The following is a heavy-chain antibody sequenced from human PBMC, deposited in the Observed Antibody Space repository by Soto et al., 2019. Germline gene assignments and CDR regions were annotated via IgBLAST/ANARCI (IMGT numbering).Heavy chain of an antibody. CDR3: ARCIYNGSFDY. J-gene: IGHJ4*02. CDR1: GFSFTSYS. D-gene: IGHD3-10*01. Sequence: QGQLVHSGAEVKKPGASVKVSCGTSGFSFTSYSFHWVRQAPAQGLQWMGWINAGRVKTKYSQQFKGRVTFTGDTSANPVYMELSRLKSADTSVFYCARCIYNGSFDYWGQGTLVTVSA. V-gene: IGHV1-3*01. CDR2: INAGRVKT.